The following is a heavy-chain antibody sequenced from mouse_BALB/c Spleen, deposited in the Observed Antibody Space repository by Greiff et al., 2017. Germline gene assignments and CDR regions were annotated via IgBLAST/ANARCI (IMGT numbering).Heavy chain of an antibody. D-gene: IGHD1-2*01. J-gene: IGHJ3*01. V-gene: IGHV1-7*01. CDR1: GYTFTSYW. CDR3: ARSDYGTFAY. CDR2: INPSTGYT. Sequence: QVQLQQSGAELAKPGASVKMSCKASGYTFTSYWMHWVKQRPGQGLEWIGYINPSTGYTEYNQKFKDKATLTADKSSSTAYMQLSSLTSEDSAGYYCARSDYGTFAYWGQGTLVTVSA.